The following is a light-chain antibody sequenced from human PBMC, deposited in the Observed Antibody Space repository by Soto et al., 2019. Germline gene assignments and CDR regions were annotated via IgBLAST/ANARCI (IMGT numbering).Light chain of an antibody. V-gene: IGKV3-11*01. CDR2: DAS. CDR3: QQRSNPIT. CDR1: QSVSSY. J-gene: IGKJ5*01. Sequence: EIVLTQSPATLSLSPGERATLSCRASQSVSSYLAWYQQKPGQAPRLLIYDASNRATGIPARFSGSGSGTDFTLTISSLEREDFAVYYCQQRSNPITFGQGTRLEIK.